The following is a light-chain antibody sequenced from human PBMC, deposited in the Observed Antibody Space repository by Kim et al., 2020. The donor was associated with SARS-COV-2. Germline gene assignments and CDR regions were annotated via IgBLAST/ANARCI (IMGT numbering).Light chain of an antibody. CDR1: QSVRSRY. CDR2: GAS. CDR3: QQYGSSRT. V-gene: IGKV3-20*01. J-gene: IGKJ2*02. Sequence: SLSPGETATLSCRASQSVRSRYLAWYQQKPGQAPRLLIYGASNRATGIPDRFSGSGSGTAFTLTISRLEPEDFAVYYCQQYGSSRTFGQGTKLEI.